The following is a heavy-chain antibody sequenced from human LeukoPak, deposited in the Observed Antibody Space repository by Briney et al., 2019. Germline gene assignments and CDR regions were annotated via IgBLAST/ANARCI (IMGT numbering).Heavy chain of an antibody. J-gene: IGHJ4*02. CDR1: GGSFSGHY. CDR2: INHSGST. D-gene: IGHD3-10*01. Sequence: PSETLSLTCAVYGGSFSGHYWSWIRQPPGKGLEWIGEINHSGSTNYNPSLKSRVTISVDTSKNQFSLKLSSVTAADTAVYYCARGSNYYGLKNWGQGTLVTVSS. CDR3: ARGSNYYGLKN. V-gene: IGHV4-34*01.